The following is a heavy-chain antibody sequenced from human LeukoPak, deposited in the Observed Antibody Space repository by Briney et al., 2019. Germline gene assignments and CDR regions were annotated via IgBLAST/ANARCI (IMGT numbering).Heavy chain of an antibody. CDR1: GFTFNTYS. J-gene: IGHJ4*02. Sequence: GGSLRLSCAASGFTFNTYSMNWVRQAPGKGLEWISYISDSSGTIYYADSVKGRFTISRDNARNSLYLQMNSLRAEDTAVYYCARGPYGDYVDALDYWGQGTLVTVSS. CDR2: ISDSSGTI. CDR3: ARGPYGDYVDALDY. V-gene: IGHV3-48*01. D-gene: IGHD4-17*01.